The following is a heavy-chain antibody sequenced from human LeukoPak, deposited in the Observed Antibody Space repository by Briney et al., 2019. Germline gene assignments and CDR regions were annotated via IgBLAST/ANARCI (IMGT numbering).Heavy chain of an antibody. V-gene: IGHV1-69*01. D-gene: IGHD3-10*01. CDR3: ARGPITMVRGVISHFDY. Sequence: SVKVSCKASRGTLSSYAISWVRQAPGQGVEWMGGIIPIFCTANYAQKFQGRVTITADESTSTAYMELSSLRSEDTAVYYCARGPITMVRGVISHFDYWGQGTLVTVSS. CDR1: RGTLSSYA. CDR2: IIPIFCTA. J-gene: IGHJ4*02.